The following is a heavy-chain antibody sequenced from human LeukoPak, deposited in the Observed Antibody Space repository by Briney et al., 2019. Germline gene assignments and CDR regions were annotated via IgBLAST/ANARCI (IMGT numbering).Heavy chain of an antibody. CDR3: ARDQTYDILTGYSNWSDP. CDR1: GYTFTSYG. V-gene: IGHV1-18*01. D-gene: IGHD3-9*01. CDR2: ISAYNGNT. J-gene: IGHJ5*02. Sequence: ASVKVSCKASGYTFTSYGISWVRQAPGQGLEWMGWISAYNGNTNYAQKLQGRVTMTTDTSTSTAYMELRSLRSDDTAVYYCARDQTYDILTGYSNWSDPWGQGTLVTVSS.